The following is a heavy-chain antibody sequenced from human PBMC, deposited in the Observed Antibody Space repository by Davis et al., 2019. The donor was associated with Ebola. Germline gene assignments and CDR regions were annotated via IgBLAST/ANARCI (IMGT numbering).Heavy chain of an antibody. CDR3: ARCYDSSGYYYYYFDY. D-gene: IGHD3-22*01. V-gene: IGHV2-70*01. CDR1: GFSLSTSGMC. Sequence: SGPTLVKPTQTLTLTCTFSGFSLSTSGMCVSWIRQPPGKALEWLALIDWDDDKYYSTSLKTRLTISKDTSKNQVVLTMTNMDPVDTATYYCARCYDSSGYYYYYFDYWGQGTPVTVSS. J-gene: IGHJ4*02. CDR2: IDWDDDK.